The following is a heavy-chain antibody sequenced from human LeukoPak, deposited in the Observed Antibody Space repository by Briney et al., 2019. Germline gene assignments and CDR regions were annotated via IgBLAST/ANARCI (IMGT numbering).Heavy chain of an antibody. J-gene: IGHJ4*02. Sequence: ASVKVSCKASGYTFTSYGISWVRQAPGQGLEWMGWISAYNGNTNYAQKFQDRVTMTTDTSTSTAYMELRSLRSDDTAVYYCARAGRLNYYGSGSYYNVDYWGQGTLVTVSS. CDR2: ISAYNGNT. V-gene: IGHV1-18*01. D-gene: IGHD3-10*01. CDR1: GYTFTSYG. CDR3: ARAGRLNYYGSGSYYNVDY.